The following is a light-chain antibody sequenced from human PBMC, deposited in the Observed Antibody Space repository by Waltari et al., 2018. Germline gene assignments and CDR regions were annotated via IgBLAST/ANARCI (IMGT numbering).Light chain of an antibody. J-gene: IGLJ2*01. Sequence: QSVLTQPPSVSGAPGPRVTISCTGSSSNIGAGYDLHWYQQLPGTAPKLLIYGNSNRPSGVPDRFSGSKSGTSASLAITGLQAEDEADYYCQSYDSSLSVDVVFGGGTKLTVL. V-gene: IGLV1-40*01. CDR3: QSYDSSLSVDVV. CDR1: SSNIGAGYD. CDR2: GNS.